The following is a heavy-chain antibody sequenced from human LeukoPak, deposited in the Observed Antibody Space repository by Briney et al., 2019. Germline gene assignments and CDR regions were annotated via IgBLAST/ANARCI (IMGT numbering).Heavy chain of an antibody. CDR2: IKQDGSEK. CDR3: ARKLGRNFDY. CDR1: GLTFSSYW. J-gene: IGHJ4*02. D-gene: IGHD6-6*01. Sequence: GGSLRLSCAASGLTFSSYWMSWVRQAPGKGLEWVANIKQDGSEKYYVDSVKGRFTISRDNAKNSLYLQMNSLRAEDTAVYYCARKLGRNFDYWGQGTLVTVSS. V-gene: IGHV3-7*01.